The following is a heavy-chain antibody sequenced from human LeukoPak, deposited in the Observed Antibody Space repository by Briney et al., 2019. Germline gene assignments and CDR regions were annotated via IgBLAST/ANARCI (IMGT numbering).Heavy chain of an antibody. CDR1: GFTFSSYW. D-gene: IGHD3-16*02. CDR2: INSDGSST. Sequence: PGGSLRLSFAASGFTFSSYWLHWVRQAPGKGLVGVSRINSDGSSTSYADSVKGRFTISRDNAKNTLYLQMNSLRAEDTAVYYCARAGTFGGVIAGWGQGTLVTVSS. J-gene: IGHJ4*02. CDR3: ARAGTFGGVIAG. V-gene: IGHV3-74*01.